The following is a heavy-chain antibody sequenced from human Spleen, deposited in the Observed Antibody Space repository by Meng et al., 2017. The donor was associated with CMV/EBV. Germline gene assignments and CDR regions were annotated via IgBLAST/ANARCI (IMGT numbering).Heavy chain of an antibody. Sequence: ASVKVSCKAFGFNFNSYYLHWVRQAPGQGLEWMGVINPSGGNIRNAQKFRDRVNMTRDTPASTVYMGLRSLRSDDTAVYYCARDLIVVVPAASISLCDIWGQGTMVTVSS. CDR3: ARDLIVVVPAASISLCDI. J-gene: IGHJ3*02. D-gene: IGHD2-2*01. V-gene: IGHV1-46*02. CDR1: GFNFNSYY. CDR2: INPSGGNI.